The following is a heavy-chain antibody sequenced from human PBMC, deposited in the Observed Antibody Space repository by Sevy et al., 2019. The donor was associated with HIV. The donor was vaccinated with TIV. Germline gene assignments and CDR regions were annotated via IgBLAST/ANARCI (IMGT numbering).Heavy chain of an antibody. CDR3: ARQLSYYDSLTGSQRGYWLDT. Sequence: SETLSLTCTVSGGSISSSSQFWSWIRQSPGKGLEWIGNVYNSGTTESNPSLKSRITISVDTSKNKFSLKLTSVTAADTAVYYCARQLSYYDSLTGSQRGYWLDTWGHGNLVTVSS. V-gene: IGHV4-39*01. D-gene: IGHD3-9*01. J-gene: IGHJ5*01. CDR1: GGSISSSSQF. CDR2: VYNSGTT.